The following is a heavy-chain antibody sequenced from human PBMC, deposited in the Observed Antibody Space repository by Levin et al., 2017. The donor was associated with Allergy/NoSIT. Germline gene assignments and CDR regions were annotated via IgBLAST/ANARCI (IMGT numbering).Heavy chain of an antibody. V-gene: IGHV3-30*04. D-gene: IGHD3-22*01. J-gene: IGHJ4*02. CDR1: GFTSSSYA. CDR2: ISYDGSNK. Sequence: PGGSLRLSCAASGFTSSSYAMHWVRQAPGKGLEWVAVISYDGSNKYYADSVRGRFTISRDISKNTLDLQMNSLRAEDTAVYYCARDQGSGYPLYWGQGTLVTVSS. CDR3: ARDQGSGYPLY.